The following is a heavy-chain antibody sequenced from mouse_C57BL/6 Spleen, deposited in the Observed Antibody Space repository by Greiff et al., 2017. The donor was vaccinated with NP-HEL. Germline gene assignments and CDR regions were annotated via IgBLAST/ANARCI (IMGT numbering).Heavy chain of an antibody. V-gene: IGHV3-6*01. D-gene: IGHD2-5*01. CDR3: AYSNYWYFDV. CDR1: GYSITSGYY. J-gene: IGHJ1*03. Sequence: DVQLQESGPGLVKPSQSLSLTCSVTGYSITSGYYWNWIRQFPGHQLEWMGYISYDGSNNYNPSLKNRISITRDTSKNQVFLKLNSVTTEDTATYYCAYSNYWYFDVWGTGTTVTVSS. CDR2: ISYDGSN.